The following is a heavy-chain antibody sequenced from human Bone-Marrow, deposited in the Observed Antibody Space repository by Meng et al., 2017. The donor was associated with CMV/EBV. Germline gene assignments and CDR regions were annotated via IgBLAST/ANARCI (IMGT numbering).Heavy chain of an antibody. CDR2: IYYSGST. CDR1: GGSISSSSYY. Sequence: SETLSLTCTVPGGSISSSSYYWGWIRQPPGKGLEWIGSIYYSGSTYYNPSLKSRVTISVDTSKNQFSLKLSSVTAADTAVYYCARVSRDYDSPHTLNWFDPWGQGHRVTGSS. CDR3: ARVSRDYDSPHTLNWFDP. J-gene: IGHJ5*02. V-gene: IGHV4-39*07. D-gene: IGHD3-22*01.